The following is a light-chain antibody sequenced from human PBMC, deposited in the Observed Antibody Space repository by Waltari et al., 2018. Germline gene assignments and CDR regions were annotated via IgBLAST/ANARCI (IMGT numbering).Light chain of an antibody. CDR3: CAYAGSYTYV. CDR2: DVS. CDR1: SSDIGAYNY. Sequence: QSALTQPRPVSGSPGQSVTIPCTGTSSDIGAYNYVSWYQQHPGKAPQLVIYDVSKRTSGVPDRFAGSKSGNTASLTISGLQAEDETDYYCCAYAGSYTYVFGTGTTVTVL. V-gene: IGLV2-11*01. J-gene: IGLJ1*01.